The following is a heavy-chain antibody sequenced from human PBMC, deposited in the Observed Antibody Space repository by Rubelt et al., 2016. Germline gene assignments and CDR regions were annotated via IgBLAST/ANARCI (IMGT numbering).Heavy chain of an antibody. Sequence: SYDGSNKYYADSVKGRFTISRDNSKNTLYLQMNSLRAEDTAVYYCVKEGNARDASEWAGAFDSWGQGTMVTVSS. V-gene: IGHV3-30*01. D-gene: IGHD1-26*01. CDR3: VKEGNARDASEWAGAFDS. J-gene: IGHJ3*01. CDR2: SYDGSNK.